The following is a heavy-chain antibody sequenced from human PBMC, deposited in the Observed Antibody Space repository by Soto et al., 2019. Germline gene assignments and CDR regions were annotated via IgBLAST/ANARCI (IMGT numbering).Heavy chain of an antibody. CDR1: GYTFTSYG. D-gene: IGHD3-10*01. V-gene: IGHV1-18*01. CDR2: ISAYNGNT. CDR3: ARVFMGSGSYPKIYYYYYDMDV. Sequence: QVQLVQSGAEVKKPGASVKVSCKASGYTFTSYGISWVRQAPGQGLEGMGWISAYNGNTNYAQKLQGRVTMTTDTSTSTAYMELRSLRSDDTAVYYCARVFMGSGSYPKIYYYYYDMDVWGKGTTVTVSS. J-gene: IGHJ6*03.